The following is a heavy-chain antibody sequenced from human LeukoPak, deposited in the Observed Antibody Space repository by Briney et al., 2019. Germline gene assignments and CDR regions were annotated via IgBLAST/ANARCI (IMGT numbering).Heavy chain of an antibody. CDR3: ANAGVYSSSWYGVDY. V-gene: IGHV3-30*18. CDR2: ISYDGSNK. D-gene: IGHD6-13*01. J-gene: IGHJ4*02. CDR1: GFTFSSYG. Sequence: GRSLRLSCAASGFTFSSYGMHWVRQAPGKGLEWVAVISYDGSNKYYADSVKGRFTISRDNSKNTLYLQMNSLRAEDTAVYYCANAGVYSSSWYGVDYWAREPRSPSPQ.